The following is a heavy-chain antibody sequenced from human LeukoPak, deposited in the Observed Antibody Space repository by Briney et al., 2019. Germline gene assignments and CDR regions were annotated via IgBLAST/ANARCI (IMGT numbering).Heavy chain of an antibody. V-gene: IGHV3-23*01. CDR2: ISGSGGST. Sequence: GRSLRLSCEASGFIFDDYAMHWVRQAPGKGVEWVSAISGSGGSTYYADSVKGRFSISRDNSKNTLYLQMNSLRAEDTAVYYCAKDRYGGNSVIFYEYFQHWGQGTLVTVSS. D-gene: IGHD4-23*01. CDR3: AKDRYGGNSVIFYEYFQH. J-gene: IGHJ1*01. CDR1: GFIFDDYA.